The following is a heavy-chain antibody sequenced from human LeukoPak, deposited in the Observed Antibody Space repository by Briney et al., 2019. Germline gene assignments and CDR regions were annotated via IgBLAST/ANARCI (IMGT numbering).Heavy chain of an antibody. CDR2: IYHSGST. CDR3: ARNDVGNFDY. D-gene: IGHD1-1*01. V-gene: IGHV4-30-2*01. J-gene: IGHJ4*02. Sequence: KPSETLSLTCAVSGGSISSGGYSWSWIRQPPGKGLEWIGYIYHSGSTYYNPSLKSRVTISVDRSKNQFSLKLSSVTAADTAVYYCARNDVGNFDYWGQGTLVTVSS. CDR1: GGSISSGGYS.